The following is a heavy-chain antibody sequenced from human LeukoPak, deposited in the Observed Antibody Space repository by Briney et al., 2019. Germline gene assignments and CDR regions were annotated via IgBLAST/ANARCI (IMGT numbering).Heavy chain of an antibody. V-gene: IGHV4-30-2*01. Sequence: SQTLSLTCAVSGGSTSNDDSSWSWIRQPPGKGLEWIGYIYHSGTAYYNPSLKSRVTMSVDRSRNQFSLGLSSVTAADTAVYFCGRAQRGDQIDCWGQGSLVTVSS. CDR3: GRAQRGDQIDC. CDR1: GGSTSNDDSS. D-gene: IGHD4-17*01. J-gene: IGHJ4*02. CDR2: IYHSGTA.